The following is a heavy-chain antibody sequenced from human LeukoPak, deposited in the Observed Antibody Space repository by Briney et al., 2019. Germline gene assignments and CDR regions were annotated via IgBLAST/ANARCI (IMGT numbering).Heavy chain of an antibody. J-gene: IGHJ4*02. CDR2: ISSSGSTI. Sequence: PGGSLRLSCAASGFTFSNYEMNWVCQAPGKGLEWLSYISSSGSTIYYADSVKGRFTISRDNAENSLYLQVNSLRVDDTALYYCARETDSTLFDYWGQGTLVTVSS. V-gene: IGHV3-48*03. CDR3: ARETDSTLFDY. D-gene: IGHD2-2*01. CDR1: GFTFSNYE.